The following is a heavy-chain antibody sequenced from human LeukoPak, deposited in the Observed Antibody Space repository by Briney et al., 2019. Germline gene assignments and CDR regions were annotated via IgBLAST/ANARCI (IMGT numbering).Heavy chain of an antibody. Sequence: GGSLRLSCAASGFTFSDYYMSWIRQAPGKGLEWVSYISSSGSTIYYADSVKGRFTISRDNAKNSLYLQMNSLRAEDMALYYCAKGTDSNYESYYFDYWGQGTLVTVSS. CDR1: GFTFSDYY. CDR2: ISSSGSTI. CDR3: AKGTDSNYESYYFDY. D-gene: IGHD4-11*01. V-gene: IGHV3-11*01. J-gene: IGHJ4*02.